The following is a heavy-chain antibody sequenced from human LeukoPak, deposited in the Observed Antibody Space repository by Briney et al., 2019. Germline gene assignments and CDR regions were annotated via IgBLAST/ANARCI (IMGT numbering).Heavy chain of an antibody. J-gene: IGHJ4*02. CDR2: ISSNGGST. Sequence: GGSLRLSCAAPGFTFSSYAMHWVRQAPGKGLEYVSAISSNGGSTYYADSVKGRFTISRDNSKNTLYLQMSSLRAEDTAVYYCVKERGSGYDYEIDYWGQGTLVTVSS. V-gene: IGHV3-64D*06. CDR3: VKERGSGYDYEIDY. D-gene: IGHD5-12*01. CDR1: GFTFSSYA.